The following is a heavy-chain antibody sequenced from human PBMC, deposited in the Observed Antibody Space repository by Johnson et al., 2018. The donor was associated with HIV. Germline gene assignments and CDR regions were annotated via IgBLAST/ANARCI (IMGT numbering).Heavy chain of an antibody. J-gene: IGHJ3*02. D-gene: IGHD3-22*01. Sequence: QVQLVESGGGVVQPGRSLRLSCAASGFTFSTYGMHWVRQAPGKGLEWVALIWYDGREKDYADSVKGRFTISRDNSKNTLYLQMNSLRAEDTAVYYCASSITMIVVVTGGAFDIWGQGTMVTVSS. V-gene: IGHV3-33*01. CDR2: IWYDGREK. CDR1: GFTFSTYG. CDR3: ASSITMIVVVTGGAFDI.